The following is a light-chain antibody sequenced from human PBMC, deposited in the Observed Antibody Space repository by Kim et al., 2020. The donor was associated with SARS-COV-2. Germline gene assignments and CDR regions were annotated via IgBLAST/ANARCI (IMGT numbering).Light chain of an antibody. CDR3: CSYASSSTFV. Sequence: QSALTQPASVSGSPGQSITISCTGTSSDVGSYNLVSWYQQHPGKAPKIMIYEVSKRPSGVSNRFSGSKSGNTASLTISGLQAEDEADYYCCSYASSSTFVFGTGTKVTVL. CDR1: SSDVGSYNL. V-gene: IGLV2-23*02. CDR2: EVS. J-gene: IGLJ1*01.